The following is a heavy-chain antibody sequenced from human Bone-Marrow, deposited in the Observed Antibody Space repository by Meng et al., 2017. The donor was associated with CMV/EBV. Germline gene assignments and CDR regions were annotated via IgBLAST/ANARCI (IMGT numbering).Heavy chain of an antibody. J-gene: IGHJ4*02. V-gene: IGHV3-23*01. CDR1: GFTFSSYA. Sequence: GGSLRISCAASGFTFSSYAMSWVRQAPGKGLEWVSAISGSGGSTYYADSVKGRFTISRDNSKNTLYLQMNSLRAEDTAVYYCAKDRAIVVVPAAKGELFDYWGQGTLVTVSS. CDR3: AKDRAIVVVPAAKGELFDY. CDR2: ISGSGGST. D-gene: IGHD2-2*01.